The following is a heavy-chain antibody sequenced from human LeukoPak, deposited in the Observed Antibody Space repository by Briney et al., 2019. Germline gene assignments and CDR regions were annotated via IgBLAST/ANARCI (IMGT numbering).Heavy chain of an antibody. J-gene: IGHJ4*02. D-gene: IGHD3-22*01. Sequence: AASVKVSCKASGYTFTSYGISWVRQAPGQGLEGMGWISAYNGNTNYAQKLQGRVTMTTDTSTSTAYMELRSLRSDDTAVYYCARVYYYDSSGSLFDYWGQGTLVTVSS. CDR2: ISAYNGNT. CDR3: ARVYYYDSSGSLFDY. V-gene: IGHV1-18*01. CDR1: GYTFTSYG.